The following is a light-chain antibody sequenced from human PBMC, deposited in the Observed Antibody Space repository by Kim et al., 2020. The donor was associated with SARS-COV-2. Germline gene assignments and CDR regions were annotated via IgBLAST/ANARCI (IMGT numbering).Light chain of an antibody. CDR3: QQYYNYPPT. CDR1: QDSSNS. J-gene: IGKJ1*01. CDR2: GAS. Sequence: ASTGDRVTITCRASQDSSNSLAWYQLQPGKAPKLLIYGASTLHSGVPSRFSGSGSGTDFTLTISCLQSEDFATYYCQQYYNYPPTFGQGTKVDIK. V-gene: IGKV1-8*01.